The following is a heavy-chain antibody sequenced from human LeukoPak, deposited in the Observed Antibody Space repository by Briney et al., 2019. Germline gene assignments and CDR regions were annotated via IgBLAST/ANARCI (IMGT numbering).Heavy chain of an antibody. CDR1: GYSFTSYW. D-gene: IGHD2-2*01. CDR3: ARHLGYCSSISCSKDYYSYYMDV. CDR2: IYPGDSDT. Sequence: GESLKISCKGSGYSFTSYWIGWVRQMPGKGLEWMGIIYPGDSDTRYSPSFQGQVTISADKSTSTAYLQWSSLKASDTAMYYCARHLGYCSSISCSKDYYSYYMDVWGKGTTVTVSS. J-gene: IGHJ6*03. V-gene: IGHV5-51*01.